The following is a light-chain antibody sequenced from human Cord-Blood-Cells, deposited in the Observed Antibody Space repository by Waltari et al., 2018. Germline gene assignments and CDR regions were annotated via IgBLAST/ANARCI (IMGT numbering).Light chain of an antibody. CDR1: QSISSY. CDR3: QQSYSTPLT. CDR2: AAA. Sequence: DIQMTQSPSSLSASVGDRVTITCRASQSISSYFNWYQQKPEKAPKLLIYAAASLQSGVPSRFSGSGSGTDFTLAISSLQPEDFATYYCQQSYSTPLTFGGGTKVEIK. J-gene: IGKJ4*01. V-gene: IGKV1-39*01.